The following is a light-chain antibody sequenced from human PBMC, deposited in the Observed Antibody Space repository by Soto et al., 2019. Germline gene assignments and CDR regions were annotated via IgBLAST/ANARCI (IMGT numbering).Light chain of an antibody. CDR3: SSYAGSRV. J-gene: IGLJ2*01. Sequence: QSALTQPPSASGSPGQSVTISCTGTSSDVSGYNYVSWYQQHPGKAPKLMIYEVSKRPSGVPDRFSGSKSGNTASLTVSGLQAEDEADYYCSSYAGSRVFGGGTKLTVL. CDR2: EVS. V-gene: IGLV2-8*01. CDR1: SSDVSGYNY.